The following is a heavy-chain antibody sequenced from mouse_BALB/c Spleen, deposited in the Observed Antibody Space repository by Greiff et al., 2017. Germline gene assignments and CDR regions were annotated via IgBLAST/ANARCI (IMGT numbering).Heavy chain of an antibody. J-gene: IGHJ2*01. Sequence: VQLQQSGAELVRPGASVTLSCKASGYTFTDYEMHWVKQTPVHGLEWIGAIDPETGGTAYNQKFKGKATLTADKSSSTAYMELRSLTSEDSAVYYCTRSELGRYFDYWGQGTTLTVSS. D-gene: IGHD4-1*01. CDR1: GYTFTDYE. V-gene: IGHV1-15*01. CDR2: IDPETGGT. CDR3: TRSELGRYFDY.